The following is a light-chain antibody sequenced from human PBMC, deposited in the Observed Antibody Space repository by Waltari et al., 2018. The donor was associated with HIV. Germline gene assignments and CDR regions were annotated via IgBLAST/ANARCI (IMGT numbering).Light chain of an antibody. J-gene: IGLJ2*01. CDR3: CSYAGSSTHVV. CDR1: SSDVGSYNL. V-gene: IGLV2-23*02. Sequence: QSALTQPASVSGSPGKSITISCPGPSSDVGSYNLVSWYQQHPGKAPKLMIYEVSKRPSGVSNRFSGSKSGNTASLTISGLQAEDEADYYCCSYAGSSTHVVFGGGTKLTVL. CDR2: EVS.